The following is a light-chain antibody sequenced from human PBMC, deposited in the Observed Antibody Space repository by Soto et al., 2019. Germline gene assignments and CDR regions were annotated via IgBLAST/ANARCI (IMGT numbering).Light chain of an antibody. V-gene: IGLV2-14*01. Sequence: QSVLTQPASVSGSPGQSITISCTGTSSDVGGYNYVSWYQQHPGKAPKLMIYEINNRPSGVPNRFSGSKSGNTASLTISALQAEDEADYYCCSYAGSYTLYVFGTGTKLTVL. J-gene: IGLJ1*01. CDR1: SSDVGGYNY. CDR3: CSYAGSYTLYV. CDR2: EIN.